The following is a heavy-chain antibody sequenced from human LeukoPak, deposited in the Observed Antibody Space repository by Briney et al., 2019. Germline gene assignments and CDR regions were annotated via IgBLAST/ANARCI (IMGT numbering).Heavy chain of an antibody. Sequence: ASVKVSRKVSGYTLTELSMHWVRQAPGKGLEWMGGFDPEDGETNYAQKFQGRVTMTEDTSTDTAYMELSSLRSEDTAVYYCATALLRYFDFRYDYWGQGTLVTVSS. J-gene: IGHJ4*02. CDR3: ATALLRYFDFRYDY. D-gene: IGHD3-9*01. CDR1: GYTLTELS. V-gene: IGHV1-24*01. CDR2: FDPEDGET.